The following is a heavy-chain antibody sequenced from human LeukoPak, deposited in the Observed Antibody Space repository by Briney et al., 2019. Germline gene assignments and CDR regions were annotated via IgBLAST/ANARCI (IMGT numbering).Heavy chain of an antibody. CDR3: ARRDGPYSYDSSGYFDY. Sequence: GASLKISYKGSGYRFTNYWIGWVRPMPGKGVEWMGIIFPGYSNPRYTPSFQGQVTISADKSIPTAYLQWSSLMASDSAMYYCARRDGPYSYDSSGYFDYWGQGTLVTVSS. V-gene: IGHV5-51*01. CDR1: GYRFTNYW. D-gene: IGHD3-22*01. J-gene: IGHJ4*02. CDR2: IFPGYSNP.